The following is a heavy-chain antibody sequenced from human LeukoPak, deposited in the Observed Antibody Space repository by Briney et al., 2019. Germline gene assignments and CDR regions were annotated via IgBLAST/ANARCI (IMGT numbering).Heavy chain of an antibody. D-gene: IGHD5-24*01. V-gene: IGHV3-7*04. CDR1: GFPFSSYW. J-gene: IGHJ4*02. CDR3: TRVGYIDEGIDY. CDR2: IKQAGSKK. Sequence: GGSLRLSCVASGFPFSSYWMTWVRQAPGKGLEWVANIKQAGSKKSYVDSVKGRFPISRDNAKNSLYLQMNSLRAEDTAIYYCTRVGYIDEGIDYWGQGTLVTVSS.